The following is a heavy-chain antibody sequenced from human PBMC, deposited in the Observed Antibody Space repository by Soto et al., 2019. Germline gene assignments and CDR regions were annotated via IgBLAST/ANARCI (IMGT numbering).Heavy chain of an antibody. CDR1: GFTFSSYG. D-gene: IGHD5-12*01. Sequence: GGFLRLSCAASGFTFSSYGMHWVRQAPGKGLEWVAVIWYDGSNKYYADSVKGRFTISRDNSKNTLYLQMNSLRAEDTAVYYCARDRALVATIVWLFDYWGQGTLVTVSS. J-gene: IGHJ4*02. V-gene: IGHV3-33*01. CDR3: ARDRALVATIVWLFDY. CDR2: IWYDGSNK.